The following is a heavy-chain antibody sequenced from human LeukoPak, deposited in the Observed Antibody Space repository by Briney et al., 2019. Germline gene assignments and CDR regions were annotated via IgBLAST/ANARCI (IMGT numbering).Heavy chain of an antibody. Sequence: GASVKVSCKASGYTFPSYFMHWVRQAPGQGLEWTGIINPTGGSTTYAQKFQGRVTMTRDTSTSTVYMELSSLRSEDTAVYYCASQSGSSRPPSDYWGQGTLVTVSS. J-gene: IGHJ4*02. D-gene: IGHD1-26*01. V-gene: IGHV1-46*01. CDR3: ASQSGSSRPPSDY. CDR1: GYTFPSYF. CDR2: INPTGGST.